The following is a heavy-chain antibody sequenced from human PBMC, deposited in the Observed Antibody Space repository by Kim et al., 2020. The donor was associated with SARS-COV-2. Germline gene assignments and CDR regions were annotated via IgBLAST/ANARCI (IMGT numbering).Heavy chain of an antibody. CDR2: IYYSGST. V-gene: IGHV4-61*01. Sequence: SQTLSLTCTVSGGSVSSGSYYWSWIRQPPGKGLEWIGYIYYSGSTNYDPSLKSRVTISLDTSKNQFSLRLSSVTAADTAVYYCARSPRNGYNPERFDYRGQGTLVTVSS. D-gene: IGHD5-12*01. CDR3: ARSPRNGYNPERFDY. CDR1: GGSVSSGSYY. J-gene: IGHJ4*02.